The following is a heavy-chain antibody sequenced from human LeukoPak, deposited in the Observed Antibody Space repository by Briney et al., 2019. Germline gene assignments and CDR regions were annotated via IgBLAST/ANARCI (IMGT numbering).Heavy chain of an antibody. CDR3: ARDTPLYADSPDAFDI. Sequence: GGSLRLSCAASGFTFSSYAMSWVRQAPGKGLEWVSVVSGSGGSTHYADSVKGRFTISRDNAKNSLYLQMNSLRDEDTAVYYCARDTPLYADSPDAFDIWGQGTMVTVSS. CDR1: GFTFSSYA. CDR2: VSGSGGST. J-gene: IGHJ3*02. D-gene: IGHD2/OR15-2a*01. V-gene: IGHV3-23*01.